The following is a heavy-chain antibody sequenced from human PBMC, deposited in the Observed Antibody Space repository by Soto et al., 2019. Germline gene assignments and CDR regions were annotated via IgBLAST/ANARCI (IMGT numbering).Heavy chain of an antibody. CDR2: ISWNSGSI. Sequence: EVQLVESGGGLVQPGRSLRLSCAASGFTFDDYAMHWVRQAPGKGLEWVSGISWNSGSIGYADSVKGRFTISRDNAKNSLYLQMNSLRAEDTAMYYCAKDIGTTVTNWFDPWGQGTLVTVSS. V-gene: IGHV3-9*01. CDR1: GFTFDDYA. J-gene: IGHJ5*02. D-gene: IGHD4-17*01. CDR3: AKDIGTTVTNWFDP.